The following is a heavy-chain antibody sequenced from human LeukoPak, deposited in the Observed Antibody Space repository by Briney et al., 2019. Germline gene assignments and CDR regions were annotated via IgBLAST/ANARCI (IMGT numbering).Heavy chain of an antibody. CDR2: ISYDGSNK. V-gene: IGHV3-30*04. CDR1: GFTFSSYA. D-gene: IGHD3-22*01. Sequence: GGSLRLSCAASGFTFSSYAVHWVRQAPGKGLEWVAVISYDGSNKYYADSVKGRFTISRDNSKNTLYLQMNSLRAEDTAVYYCARYNYYDSIGFDYWGQGTLVTVSS. J-gene: IGHJ4*02. CDR3: ARYNYYDSIGFDY.